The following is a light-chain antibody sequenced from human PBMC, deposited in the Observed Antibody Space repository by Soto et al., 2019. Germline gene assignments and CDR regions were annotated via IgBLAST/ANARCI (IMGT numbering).Light chain of an antibody. CDR2: DAS. CDR3: QQRKSWPPLT. J-gene: IGKJ4*01. CDR1: QSVDIY. Sequence: ETVLTQFPATLSLSPGERATLSCRASQSVDIYLAWYQQKPGQAPRLLIYDASNRATGVPARFSGSGSGTDFTLTISSLEPEDFAVYYCQQRKSWPPLTFGGGTRVEMK. V-gene: IGKV3-11*01.